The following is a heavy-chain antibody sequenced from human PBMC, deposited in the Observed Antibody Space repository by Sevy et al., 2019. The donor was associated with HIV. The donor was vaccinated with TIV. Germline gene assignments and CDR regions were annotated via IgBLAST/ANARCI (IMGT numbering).Heavy chain of an antibody. Sequence: GGSLRLSCAASGFTFTSYAMAWVRQAPGKGLEWVSAITAGGDSTFYADSVKGRFTISRDTSKNTLFLQMNSLTTEDTAVYYCAKDGGPSWAPYDHWGQGTLVTVSS. D-gene: IGHD3-16*01. J-gene: IGHJ4*02. CDR3: AKDGGPSWAPYDH. V-gene: IGHV3-23*01. CDR1: GFTFTSYA. CDR2: ITAGGDST.